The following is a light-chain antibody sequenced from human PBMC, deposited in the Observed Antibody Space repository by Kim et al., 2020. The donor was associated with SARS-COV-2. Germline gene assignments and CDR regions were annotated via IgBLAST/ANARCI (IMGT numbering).Light chain of an antibody. V-gene: IGLV2-14*03. CDR1: SSDVGGYNY. J-gene: IGLJ3*02. CDR3: SSYTNNWSLV. CDR2: DVT. Sequence: SALTQPASVSGSPGQSITISCTGTSSDVGGYNYVSWYQQHPGKAPKLMIYDVTNRPSGVSNRFSGSKSGTTASLTISGLQAEDEADYYCSSYTNNWSLVFGGGTQLTVL.